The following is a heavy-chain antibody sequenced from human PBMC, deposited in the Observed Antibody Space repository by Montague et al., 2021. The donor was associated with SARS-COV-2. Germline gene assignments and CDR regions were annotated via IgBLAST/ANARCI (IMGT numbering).Heavy chain of an antibody. CDR1: GGSIDGNH. D-gene: IGHD4-23*01. CDR2: IGST. Sequence: SETLSLTCTVSGGSIDGNHWTWDRQSPGKGLEWIGQIGSTNYNPSLESRISTSVDTSKSQFSLNLASVTAADSAIYYCAMLYGGGGGRGYWGQGTLVTVSS. V-gene: IGHV4-59*01. CDR3: AMLYGGGGGRGY. J-gene: IGHJ4*02.